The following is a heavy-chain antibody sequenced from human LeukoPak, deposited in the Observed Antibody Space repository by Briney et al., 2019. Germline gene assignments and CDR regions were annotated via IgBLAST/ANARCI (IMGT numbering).Heavy chain of an antibody. CDR3: ARGYTYGHDY. V-gene: IGHV3-30*03. Sequence: PGRSLRLSCAASGFTFSSYGMHWVRQAPGKGLEWVAVISYDGSNKYYADSVKGRFTISRDNSKNTLYLQMNSLRAEDTAVYYCARGYTYGHDYWGQGTLVTVSS. CDR1: GFTFSSYG. J-gene: IGHJ4*02. D-gene: IGHD5-18*01. CDR2: ISYDGSNK.